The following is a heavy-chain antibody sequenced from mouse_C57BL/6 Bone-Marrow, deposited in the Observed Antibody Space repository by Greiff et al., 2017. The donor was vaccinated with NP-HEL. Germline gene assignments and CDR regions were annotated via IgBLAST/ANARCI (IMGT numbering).Heavy chain of an antibody. CDR3: AGGGLLHSWFAY. CDR2: INPYNGDT. CDR1: GYSFTGYF. V-gene: IGHV1-20*01. Sequence: VQLQQSGPELVKPGDSVKISCKASGYSFTGYFMNWVMQSHGKSLEWIGRINPYNGDTFYNQKFKGKATLTVDKSSSTAHMELRSLTSEDSAVYFWAGGGLLHSWFAYWGQGTLVTVSA. J-gene: IGHJ3*01. D-gene: IGHD2-3*01.